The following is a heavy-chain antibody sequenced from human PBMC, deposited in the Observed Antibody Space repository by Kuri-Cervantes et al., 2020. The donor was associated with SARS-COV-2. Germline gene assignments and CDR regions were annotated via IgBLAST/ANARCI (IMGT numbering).Heavy chain of an antibody. J-gene: IGHJ4*02. CDR2: ISYDGSNK. CDR1: GFTFSDHY. V-gene: IGHV3-30*18. CDR3: AKDLCGGDCPPLDY. Sequence: GGSLRLSCATSGFTFSDHYIDWVRQAPGKGLEWVAVISYDGSNKYYADSVKGRFTISRDNSKNTLYLQMNSLRAEDTAVYYCAKDLCGGDCPPLDYWGQGTLVTVSS. D-gene: IGHD2-21*01.